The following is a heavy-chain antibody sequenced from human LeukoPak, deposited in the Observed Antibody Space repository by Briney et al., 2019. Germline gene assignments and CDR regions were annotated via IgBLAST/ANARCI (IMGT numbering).Heavy chain of an antibody. CDR1: GYTFTSYD. D-gene: IGHD3-3*01. Sequence: GASVKVSCKATGYTFTSYDINWVRQATGQGLEWMGWMNPNSGNTGYAQNFQGRLTITRNTSISTVYMELSSLRAEDTAVYYCAREIFGVPIDYWGQGTLVTVSS. CDR2: MNPNSGNT. V-gene: IGHV1-8*03. CDR3: AREIFGVPIDY. J-gene: IGHJ4*02.